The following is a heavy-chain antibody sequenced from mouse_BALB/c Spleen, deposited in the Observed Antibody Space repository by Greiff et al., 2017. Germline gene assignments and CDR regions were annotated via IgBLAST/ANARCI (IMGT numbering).Heavy chain of an antibody. CDR1: GYTFTIYY. J-gene: IGHJ3*01. Sequence: QVQLQQSGAELVKPGASVKLSCKASGYTFTIYYMYWVKQRPGQGLEWIGEINPSNGGTNFNEKFKSKATLTVDKSSSTAYMQLSSLTSEDSAVYYCTSYHYWGQGTLVTVSA. CDR2: INPSNGGT. V-gene: IGHV1S81*02. CDR3: TSYHY.